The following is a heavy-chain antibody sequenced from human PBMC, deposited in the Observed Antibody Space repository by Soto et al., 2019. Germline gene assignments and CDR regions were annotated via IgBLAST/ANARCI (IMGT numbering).Heavy chain of an antibody. CDR2: IYSGGSS. Sequence: GGSLRLSCTTSGFTVSSSHMSWVRQAPGEGLEWVSVIYSGGSSYYAVSVQGRFTISRDNSKNTVYLQMNSLRGEDTAMYYCARLGPYGSESYSFRYNWFDPWGQGTLVTVSS. V-gene: IGHV3-53*01. CDR3: ARLGPYGSESYSFRYNWFDP. D-gene: IGHD3-10*01. J-gene: IGHJ5*02. CDR1: GFTVSSSH.